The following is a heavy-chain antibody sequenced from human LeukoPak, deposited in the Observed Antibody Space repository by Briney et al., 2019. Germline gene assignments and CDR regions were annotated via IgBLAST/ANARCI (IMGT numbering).Heavy chain of an antibody. CDR1: GYTFTSYG. CDR3: ARDQGYSSGRYPYYYYGMDV. CDR2: ISAYNGNT. D-gene: IGHD6-19*01. J-gene: IGHJ6*02. Sequence: ASVKVSCKASGYTFTSYGISWVRQAPGQGLEWMGWISAYNGNTNYAQKLQGRVTMTTDTSTSTAYMELRSLRSDDTAVYYCARDQGYSSGRYPYYYYGMDVWGQGTTVTVSS. V-gene: IGHV1-18*01.